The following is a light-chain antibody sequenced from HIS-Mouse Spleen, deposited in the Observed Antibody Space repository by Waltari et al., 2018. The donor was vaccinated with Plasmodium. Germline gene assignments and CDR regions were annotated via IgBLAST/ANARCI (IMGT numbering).Light chain of an antibody. V-gene: IGKV1-8*01. CDR1: QGISSY. Sequence: AIRMTQSPSSFSASTGDRVTITCRASQGISSYLAWYQQKPGKAPKLLIYAASTLQSGVPSRFSGSGSGTDFTLTILCLQSEDFATYYCQQYYSYPFTFGPGTKVDIK. J-gene: IGKJ3*01. CDR3: QQYYSYPFT. CDR2: AAS.